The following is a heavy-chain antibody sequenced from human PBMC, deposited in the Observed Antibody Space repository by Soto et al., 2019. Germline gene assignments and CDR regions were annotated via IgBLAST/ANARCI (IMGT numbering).Heavy chain of an antibody. CDR1: GFTFSSYA. V-gene: IGHV3-23*01. CDR3: ANQNVRFGEPTSY. Sequence: PGGSLRLSCAASGFTFSSYAMSWVRQAPGKGLEWVSAISGSGGSTYYADSVKGRFTISRDNSKNTLYLQMNSLRAEDTAVYYCANQNVRFGEPTSYWGQGTLVTVSS. CDR2: ISGSGGST. D-gene: IGHD3-10*01. J-gene: IGHJ4*02.